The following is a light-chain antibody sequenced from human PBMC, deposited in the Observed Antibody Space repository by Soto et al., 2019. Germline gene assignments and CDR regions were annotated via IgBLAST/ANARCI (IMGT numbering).Light chain of an antibody. J-gene: IGLJ3*02. Sequence: QSALTQPPSASGSPGQSVTLSCTGTSSDVGGYNYVSWYQQHPGKAPKLMIYEVSKRPSGVPERFSGSKSGNTASLTVSGLQAEDEAEYYCSTYAGSKNLVFGGGTKVTVL. CDR1: SSDVGGYNY. CDR2: EVS. CDR3: STYAGSKNLV. V-gene: IGLV2-8*01.